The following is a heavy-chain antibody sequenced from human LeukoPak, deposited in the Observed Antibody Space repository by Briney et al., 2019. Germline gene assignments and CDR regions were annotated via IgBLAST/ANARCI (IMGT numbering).Heavy chain of an antibody. J-gene: IGHJ3*02. CDR2: IYSGGST. D-gene: IGHD3-22*01. CDR3: ARAPFTYDSSGDSFDI. CDR1: GFTVSSNY. V-gene: IGHV3-66*01. Sequence: GGSLRLSRAASGFTVSSNYMSWVRQAPGKGLEWVSVIYSGGSTYYADSVKGRFTVFRDNSKNTLYLQMNSLRAEDTAVYYCARAPFTYDSSGDSFDIWGQGTMVTVSS.